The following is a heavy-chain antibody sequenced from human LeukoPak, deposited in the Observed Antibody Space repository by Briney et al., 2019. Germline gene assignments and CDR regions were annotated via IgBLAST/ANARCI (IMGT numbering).Heavy chain of an antibody. D-gene: IGHD2-2*01. J-gene: IGHJ3*02. CDR1: GGSISSSSYY. CDR3: ARCWAYCSSTSCYPPKNAFDI. CDR2: IYYSGST. V-gene: IGHV4-39*01. Sequence: PSETLSLTCTVSGGSISSSSYYWGWIRQPPGKGLEWIGSIYYSGSTYYNPSLKSRVTISVDTSKNQFSLKLSSVTAADTAVYYCARCWAYCSSTSCYPPKNAFDIWGQGTMVTVSS.